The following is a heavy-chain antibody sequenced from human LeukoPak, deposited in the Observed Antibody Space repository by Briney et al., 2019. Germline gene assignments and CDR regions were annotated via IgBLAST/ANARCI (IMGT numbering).Heavy chain of an antibody. CDR1: GFTFSSFT. CDR3: AREGSRGLRHPLDY. V-gene: IGHV3-21*01. CDR2: ISSSSGYI. Sequence: GGSLRLSCTVSGFTFSSFTMNWVRQAPGKGLEWVSSISSSSGYIYYADSVKGRFTISRDNAKNSLYLQMNSLRAEDTAVYYCAREGSRGLRHPLDYWGQGTLVTVSS. J-gene: IGHJ4*02. D-gene: IGHD4-17*01.